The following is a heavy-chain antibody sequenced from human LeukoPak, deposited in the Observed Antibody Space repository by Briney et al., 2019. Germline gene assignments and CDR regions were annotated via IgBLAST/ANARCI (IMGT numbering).Heavy chain of an antibody. V-gene: IGHV4-34*01. Sequence: NPSETLSLTCAVYGGSFSGYYWSWIRQPPGKGLEWIGEINHSGSTNYNPSLKSRVTISVDRSKNQFSLKLSSVTAADTAVYYCARAPYSGSYFDYWGQGTLVTVSS. D-gene: IGHD1-26*01. CDR2: INHSGST. CDR3: ARAPYSGSYFDY. CDR1: GGSFSGYY. J-gene: IGHJ4*02.